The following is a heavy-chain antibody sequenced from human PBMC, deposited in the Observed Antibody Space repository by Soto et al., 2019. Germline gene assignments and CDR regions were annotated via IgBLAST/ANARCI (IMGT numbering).Heavy chain of an antibody. V-gene: IGHV4-4*07. CDR3: ASGPLVSRYYGLNV. CDR2: IFTNGNT. Sequence: TRSLTCYVSVVSMNDYYCSWIRQTAGGGLEWIGRIFTNGNTNYNPSLRGRLTMSVDTSTNQVSLWLTSVTAADTAVYYCASGPLVSRYYGLNVWGQGTTVTVSS. CDR1: VVSMNDYY. J-gene: IGHJ6*02.